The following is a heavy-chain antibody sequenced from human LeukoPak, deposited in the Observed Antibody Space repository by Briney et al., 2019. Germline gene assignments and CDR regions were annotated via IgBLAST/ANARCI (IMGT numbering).Heavy chain of an antibody. J-gene: IGHJ6*02. CDR3: ARGGGLDV. V-gene: IGHV3-7*03. D-gene: IGHD3-16*01. Sequence: GESLRLSCAASGFTFSSYWMSWVRQAPGKGLEWVANIKQDGSEKNYVDSVKGRFTISRDNAKISLYLQMSNLRAEDTAVYFCARGGGLDVWGQGATVTVSS. CDR1: GFTFSSYW. CDR2: IKQDGSEK.